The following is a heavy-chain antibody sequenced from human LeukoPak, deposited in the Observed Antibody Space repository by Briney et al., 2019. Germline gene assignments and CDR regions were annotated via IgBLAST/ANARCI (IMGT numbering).Heavy chain of an antibody. CDR1: GFTFSSYA. J-gene: IGHJ4*02. D-gene: IGHD3-10*01. CDR2: ISGSGGST. CDR3: ARGPLSFITMEGLFDY. Sequence: GGSLRLSCAASGFTFSSYAMSWVRQAPGKGLEWVSAISGSGGSTYYADSVKGRFTISRDNSKNTLYLQMNSLRAEDTAVYYCARGPLSFITMEGLFDYWGQGTLVTVSS. V-gene: IGHV3-23*01.